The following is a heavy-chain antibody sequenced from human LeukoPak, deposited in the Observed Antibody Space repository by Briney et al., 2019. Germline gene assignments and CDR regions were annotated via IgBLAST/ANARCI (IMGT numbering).Heavy chain of an antibody. CDR3: ARGQQLVPGRLDCFDY. J-gene: IGHJ4*02. V-gene: IGHV3-21*01. CDR2: ISGSGSYI. D-gene: IGHD6-13*01. CDR1: GFTFSSYS. Sequence: PGGSLRLSCAASGFTFSSYSMNWVRQAPGKGLEWVSSISGSGSYIHYADSLKGRFTISRHNAKNSLFLQMNSLRAEDTAVYYCARGQQLVPGRLDCFDYWGQGTLVTVSS.